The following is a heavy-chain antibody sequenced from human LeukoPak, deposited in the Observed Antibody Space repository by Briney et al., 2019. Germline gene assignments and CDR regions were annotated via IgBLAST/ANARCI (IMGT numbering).Heavy chain of an antibody. D-gene: IGHD6-13*01. CDR2: IYYSGST. CDR3: ARSSGSSWYGDWYFDL. J-gene: IGHJ2*01. V-gene: IGHV4-31*03. CDR1: GGSISSGGYY. Sequence: ASETLSLTCTVSGGSISSGGYYWSWIRQHPGKGLEWIGYIYYSGSTYYNPSLKSRVTISVDTSKNQFSLKLSSVTAADTAVYYCARSSGSSWYGDWYFDLWGRGTLVTVSS.